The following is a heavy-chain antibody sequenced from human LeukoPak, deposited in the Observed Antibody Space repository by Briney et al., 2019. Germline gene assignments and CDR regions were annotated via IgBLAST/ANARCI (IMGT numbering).Heavy chain of an antibody. CDR2: ISGSGGST. D-gene: IGHD3-16*02. J-gene: IGHJ5*02. CDR1: GFSFISYA. V-gene: IGHV3-23*01. Sequence: GGSLRLSCAASGFSFISYAMSWVRQAPGKGLEWVSAISGSGGSTYYADSVKGRFTIYRDDSKNTLYLQMNSLRAEDTAVYYCAKDPGDRVFDPWGQGTLVTVSS. CDR3: AKDPGDRVFDP.